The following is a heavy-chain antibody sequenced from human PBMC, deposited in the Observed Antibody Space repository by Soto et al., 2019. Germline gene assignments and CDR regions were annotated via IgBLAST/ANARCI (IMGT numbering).Heavy chain of an antibody. V-gene: IGHV4-59*08. CDR3: AGHGYSSGSWDWFDP. CDR2: IYYSGST. J-gene: IGHJ5*02. D-gene: IGHD6-19*01. CDR1: GGSISSYY. Sequence: QVQLQESGPGLVKPSETLSLTCTVSGGSISSYYWSWIRQPPGQGLEWIGYIYYSGSTNYNPSLNNRVTISVDTSKNQVSLKLSSVTAADTAVYYCAGHGYSSGSWDWFDPWGQGTLVTVSS.